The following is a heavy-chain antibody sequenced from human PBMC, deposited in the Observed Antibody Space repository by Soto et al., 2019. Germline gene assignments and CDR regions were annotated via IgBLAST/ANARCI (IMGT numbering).Heavy chain of an antibody. CDR3: AREVVTTQWYFDN. D-gene: IGHD6-19*01. V-gene: IGHV3-30-3*01. CDR2: TSSNGAIQ. Sequence: VAVTSSNGAIQYYADFVKGRFTISRDNSKNTLYLQMNSLRPEDTAVYYCAREVVTTQWYFDNWGQGIPVIVSS. J-gene: IGHJ4*02.